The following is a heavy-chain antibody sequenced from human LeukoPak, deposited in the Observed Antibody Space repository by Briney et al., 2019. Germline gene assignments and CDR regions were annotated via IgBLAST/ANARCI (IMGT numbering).Heavy chain of an antibody. CDR3: ARAATSIAASALIDY. V-gene: IGHV3-30*03. CDR2: ISYDGRNK. D-gene: IGHD6-13*01. CDR1: GFTFSSYG. J-gene: IGHJ4*02. Sequence: GGSLRLSCAASGFTFSSYGMHWVRQAPGKGLEWVAVISYDGRNKYYADSVKGRFTISRDNSKNTLDLQMNSLRAEDTAVYYCARAATSIAASALIDYWGQGTLVTVSS.